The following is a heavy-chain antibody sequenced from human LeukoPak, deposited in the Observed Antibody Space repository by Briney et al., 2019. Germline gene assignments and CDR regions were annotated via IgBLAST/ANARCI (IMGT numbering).Heavy chain of an antibody. CDR1: GYTFTSNS. Sequence: GASVKLSCNASGYTFTSNSISMVRQAPAQGLELMGWISAYNGNTNYSQKLSGRVTMTTDTSTSTAYMELRSLRSDDTAVYYCARGAGYCSSTSCYVFSVDYYYYGMDVWGQGTTVTVSS. J-gene: IGHJ6*02. D-gene: IGHD2-2*01. CDR2: ISAYNGNT. CDR3: ARGAGYCSSTSCYVFSVDYYYYGMDV. V-gene: IGHV1-18*01.